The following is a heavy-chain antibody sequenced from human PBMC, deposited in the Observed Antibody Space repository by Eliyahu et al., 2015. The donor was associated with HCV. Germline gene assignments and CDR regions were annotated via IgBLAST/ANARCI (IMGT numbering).Heavy chain of an antibody. CDR2: IDWDGDK. CDR3: ARTLFIAAAGTYFDS. J-gene: IGHJ4*02. Sequence: QVTLKESGPALVRPTQTLTLTCTFSGXSLRSSGMRVSWIRQPPGKALEWLARIDWDGDKFYSTSLKTRLTVSKDTSKNQVVLTMTDMDPVDTATYYCARTLFIAAAGTYFDSWGPGTLVTVSS. V-gene: IGHV2-70*04. D-gene: IGHD6-13*01. CDR1: GXSLRSSGMR.